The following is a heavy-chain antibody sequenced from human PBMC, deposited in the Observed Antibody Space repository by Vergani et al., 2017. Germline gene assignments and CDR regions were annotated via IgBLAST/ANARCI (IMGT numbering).Heavy chain of an antibody. CDR1: GATFRSNT. CDR2: INPKSGGT. J-gene: IGHJ3*02. CDR3: ARDPDTSGYYGDAFDI. Sequence: QVQLVQSGAEVKKPGSSVKVSCKASGATFRSNTISWVRQVPGQGLEWMGWINPKSGGTNYAQKFQGRVTMTRDTSISTAYMELSRLRSDDTAVYYCARDPDTSGYYGDAFDIWGQGTMVTVSS. V-gene: IGHV1-2*02. D-gene: IGHD3-22*01.